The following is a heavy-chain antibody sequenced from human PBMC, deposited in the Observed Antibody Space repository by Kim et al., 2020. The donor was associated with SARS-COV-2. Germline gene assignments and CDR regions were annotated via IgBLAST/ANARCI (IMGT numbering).Heavy chain of an antibody. CDR1: GFTFGDYA. D-gene: IGHD6-13*01. CDR2: ISWNSGSI. J-gene: IGHJ4*01. V-gene: IGHV3-9*01. CDR3: AKGQFSIAAAGLFDY. Sequence: SLRLSCAASGFTFGDYAMPWVRQAPGKGLEWVSGISWNSGSIGYADSVKGRFTISRDNAKTSLYLQMNSLRAEDTALYYCAKGQFSIAAAGLFDYWGQGTLVTVSS.